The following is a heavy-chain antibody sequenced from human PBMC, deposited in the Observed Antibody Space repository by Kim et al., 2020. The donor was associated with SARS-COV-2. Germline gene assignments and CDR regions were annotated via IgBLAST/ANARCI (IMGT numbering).Heavy chain of an antibody. J-gene: IGHJ4*02. V-gene: IGHV1-18*01. Sequence: ASVKVSCKASGYTFTSYGISWVRQAPGQGLEWMGWISAYNGNTNYAQKLQDRVTMTTDTSTSTAYMELRSLRSDDTAVYYCARVGDYYDSSGYYFFDYWGQGTLVTVSS. D-gene: IGHD3-22*01. CDR3: ARVGDYYDSSGYYFFDY. CDR2: ISAYNGNT. CDR1: GYTFTSYG.